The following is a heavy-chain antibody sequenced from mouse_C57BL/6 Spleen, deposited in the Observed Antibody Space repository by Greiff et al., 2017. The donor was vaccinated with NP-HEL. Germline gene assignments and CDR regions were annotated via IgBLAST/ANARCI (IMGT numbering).Heavy chain of an antibody. V-gene: IGHV1-81*01. CDR2: IYPRSGNT. CDR3: ASYYYGSSSGGDFDY. CDR1: GYTFTSYG. D-gene: IGHD1-1*01. J-gene: IGHJ2*01. Sequence: QVQLQQSGAELARPGASVKLSCKASGYTFTSYGISWVKQRPGQGLEWIGEIYPRSGNTYYNEKFKGKATLTADKSSSTAYMALRSLTSEDSAVYFCASYYYGSSSGGDFDYWGQGTTLTVSS.